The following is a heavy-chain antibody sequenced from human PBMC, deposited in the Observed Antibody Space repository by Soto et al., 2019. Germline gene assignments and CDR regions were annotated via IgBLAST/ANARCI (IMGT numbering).Heavy chain of an antibody. CDR2: INTDGSST. CDR3: ARDPGAYSSTWSFYFDS. Sequence: GGSLRLSCAASGFTFSRYWMHWVRQAPGKGLAWVSRINTDGSSTTYADSVKGRFTISRDNAKNTLYLQMNSLRAEDTAVYYCARDPGAYSSTWSFYFDSWGQGTLVTVSS. CDR1: GFTFSRYW. J-gene: IGHJ4*02. D-gene: IGHD6-13*01. V-gene: IGHV3-74*01.